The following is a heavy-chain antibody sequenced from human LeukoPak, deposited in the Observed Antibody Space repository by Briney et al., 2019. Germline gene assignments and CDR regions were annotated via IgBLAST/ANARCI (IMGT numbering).Heavy chain of an antibody. CDR3: ARVDGGATLNYYYMDV. V-gene: IGHV3-11*04. J-gene: IGHJ6*03. CDR1: GFTFSDYY. Sequence: KPGGSLRLSCAASGFTFSDYYMSWLRQAPGKGLEWVSYISSSGSTIYYADSVKGRFTISRDNAKNSLYLQMNSLRGEDTAVYYCARVDGGATLNYYYMDVWGKGTTVTVSS. CDR2: ISSSGSTI. D-gene: IGHD1-26*01.